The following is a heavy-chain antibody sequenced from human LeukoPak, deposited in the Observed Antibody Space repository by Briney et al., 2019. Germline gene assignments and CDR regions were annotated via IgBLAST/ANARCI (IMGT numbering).Heavy chain of an antibody. V-gene: IGHV3-11*01. CDR1: GFTFSDYY. Sequence: GGSLRLPCAASGFTFSDYYMSWIRQAPGKGLEWVSYISSSGSTIYYADSVKGRFTISRDNAKNSLYLQMNSLRAEDTAVYYCARVGSRSAAGMYYFDYWGQGTLVTVSS. J-gene: IGHJ4*02. CDR3: ARVGSRSAAGMYYFDY. CDR2: ISSSGSTI. D-gene: IGHD6-13*01.